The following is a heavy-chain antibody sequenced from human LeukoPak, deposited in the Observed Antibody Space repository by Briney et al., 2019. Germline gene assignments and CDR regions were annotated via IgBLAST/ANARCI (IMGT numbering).Heavy chain of an antibody. CDR2: IYYSGST. Sequence: ASETLSLTCTVSGGSISSGGYYWSWIRQHPGKGLEWIGYIYYSGSTYYNSSLKSRVTISVDTSKNQFSLKLSSVTAADTAVYYCARAPLGYCSGGSCYQYNWFDPWGQGTLLTVSS. CDR1: GGSISSGGYY. CDR3: ARAPLGYCSGGSCYQYNWFDP. J-gene: IGHJ5*02. V-gene: IGHV4-31*03. D-gene: IGHD2-15*01.